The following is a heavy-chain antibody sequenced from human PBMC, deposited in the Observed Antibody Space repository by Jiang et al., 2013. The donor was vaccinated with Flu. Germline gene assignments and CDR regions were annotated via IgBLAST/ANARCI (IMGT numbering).Heavy chain of an antibody. D-gene: IGHD5-12*01. CDR2: IYHSGST. CDR1: GGSVTSEDYY. Sequence: PSETLSLTCIVSGGSVTSEDYYWVWIRQPPGKGLDWIGSIYHSGSTYYNPSLKSRVTMSVDTSKNEFSLKLTSVTAADTAVYFCARAQKYSGFELPYFNYWGQGALVTASS. J-gene: IGHJ4*02. CDR3: ARAQKYSGFELPYFNY. V-gene: IGHV4-39*07.